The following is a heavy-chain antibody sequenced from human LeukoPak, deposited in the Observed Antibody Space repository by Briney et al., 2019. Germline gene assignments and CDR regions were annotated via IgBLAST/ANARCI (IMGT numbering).Heavy chain of an antibody. CDR2: ISGSGGST. CDR1: GLTFSSYA. CDR3: AKAAVAHYYYYYMDV. J-gene: IGHJ6*03. Sequence: PGGSLRLSCAASGLTFSSYAMSWVRQAPGKGLEWVSAISGSGGSTYYADSVKGRFTISRDNSKNTLYLQMNSLRAEDTAVYYCAKAAVAHYYYYYMDVWGKGTTVTVSS. D-gene: IGHD6-19*01. V-gene: IGHV3-23*01.